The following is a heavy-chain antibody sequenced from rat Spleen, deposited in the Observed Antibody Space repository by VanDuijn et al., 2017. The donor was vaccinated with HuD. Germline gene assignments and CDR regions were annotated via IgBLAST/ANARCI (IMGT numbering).Heavy chain of an antibody. J-gene: IGHJ3*01. CDR1: GFSLTSNG. CDR3: ARYEEYYDGTYYFHWFVY. D-gene: IGHD1-12*02. CDR2: IWGNGNT. V-gene: IGHV2-13*01. Sequence: QVQVKESGPGLVQPSQTLSLTCTVSGFSLTSNGVSWVRQPPGKGLGWMGVIWGNGNTNYNSALKSRLSISRDTSKSQVYLKMNSLQTEDTATYYCARYEEYYDGTYYFHWFVYWGQGTLVTVSS.